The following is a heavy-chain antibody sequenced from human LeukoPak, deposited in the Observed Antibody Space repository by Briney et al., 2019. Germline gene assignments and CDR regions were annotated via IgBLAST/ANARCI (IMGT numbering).Heavy chain of an antibody. J-gene: IGHJ6*03. CDR2: INAYNGDT. D-gene: IGHD2-2*01. CDR3: ARWGLVAPGTYYYYYMDV. Sequence: ASVKVSCKASGYTFTSYGISWVRQAPGQGLEWMGWINAYNGDTHYAQNLQGRLTMTTDTSTSMASMELRSLRPDDTAVYFCARWGLVAPGTYYYYYMDVWAEGPRSPSP. CDR1: GYTFTSYG. V-gene: IGHV1-18*01.